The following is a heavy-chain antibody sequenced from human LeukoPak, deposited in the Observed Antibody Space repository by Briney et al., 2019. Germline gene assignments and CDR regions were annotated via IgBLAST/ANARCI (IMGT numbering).Heavy chain of an antibody. CDR3: ARAPPSGYIYYFGY. V-gene: IGHV3-23*01. J-gene: IGHJ4*02. CDR2: ISGSGDNT. Sequence: GGSLRLSCAASGFTFSSYWMNWVRQAPGKGLDWVSAISGSGDNTYYADSVKGRFTISRDNSKNTLYLQMNSLRAEDTAVYYCARAPPSGYIYYFGYWGQGTLVTVSS. CDR1: GFTFSSYW. D-gene: IGHD5-12*01.